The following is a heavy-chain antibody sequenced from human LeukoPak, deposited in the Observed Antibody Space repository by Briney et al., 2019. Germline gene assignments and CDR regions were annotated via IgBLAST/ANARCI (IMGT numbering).Heavy chain of an antibody. CDR2: IYPGDSDT. D-gene: IGHD4-17*01. V-gene: IGHV5-51*01. J-gene: IGHJ4*02. Sequence: GESLKISCKGSGYSFSGNWIGWVRQMPGKGLEWMGVIYPGDSDTRYSPSFQGQVIISADKSISTAYLQWSSLKASDTAMYYCAISSDYVFDYCGQGTLVTVSS. CDR1: GYSFSGNW. CDR3: AISSDYVFDY.